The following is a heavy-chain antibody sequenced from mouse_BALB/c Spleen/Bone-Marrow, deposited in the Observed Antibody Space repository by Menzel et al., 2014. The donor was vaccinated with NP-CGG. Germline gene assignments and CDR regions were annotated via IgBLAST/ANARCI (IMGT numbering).Heavy chain of an antibody. CDR3: AREGDYGNYWYFDV. CDR2: ISSGSSTI. D-gene: IGHD2-1*01. J-gene: IGHJ1*01. Sequence: EVQVVESGGGLVQPGGSRKLSCAASGFTFGSFGMHWVRQAPEKGLEWVAYISSGSSTIYYADTVKGRFTISRDNPKNTLFLQMTSLRSGDTAMYYCAREGDYGNYWYFDVRGAGTTVTVSS. CDR1: GFTFGSFG. V-gene: IGHV5-17*02.